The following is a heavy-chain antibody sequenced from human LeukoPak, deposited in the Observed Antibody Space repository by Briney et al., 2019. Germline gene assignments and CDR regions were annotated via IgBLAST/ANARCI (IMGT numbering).Heavy chain of an antibody. J-gene: IGHJ5*02. D-gene: IGHD6-6*01. CDR2: IYYSGST. CDR3: ARDFPLGSSPSSGWFDP. CDR1: GGSISSYY. Sequence: SETLSLTCTVSGGSISSYYWSWIRQPPGKGLEWIGYIYYSGSTNYNPSLKSRVTISVDTSKNQFSLKLSPVTAADTAVYYCARDFPLGSSPSSGWFDPWGQGTLVTVSS. V-gene: IGHV4-59*01.